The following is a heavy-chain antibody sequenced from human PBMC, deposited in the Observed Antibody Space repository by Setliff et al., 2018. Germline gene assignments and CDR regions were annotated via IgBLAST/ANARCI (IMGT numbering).Heavy chain of an antibody. CDR2: IKSKTDGGTT. V-gene: IGHV3-15*01. Sequence: PGGSLRLSCAASGFTFSSYWMSWVRQAPGKGLEWVGRIKSKTDGGTTDYAAPVKGRFTISRDDSKNTLYLQMNSLKTEDTAVYYCTTLPRNYDFWSSSYYYYMDVGGKGTTVTVSS. CDR1: GFTFSSYW. CDR3: TTLPRNYDFWSSSYYYYMDV. J-gene: IGHJ6*03. D-gene: IGHD3-3*01.